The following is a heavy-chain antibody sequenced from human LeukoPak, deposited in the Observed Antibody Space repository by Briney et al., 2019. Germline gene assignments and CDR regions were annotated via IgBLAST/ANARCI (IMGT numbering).Heavy chain of an antibody. J-gene: IGHJ6*02. Sequence: PGGSLRLSCLASGFTVSSYYIFWVRQAPGKGLEWVSVIYSGGSTYYAESVKGRFSTSRGNSKNTLFLQMNALRAEDTAVYYCATNQRPYFYHGMDVWGQGTTVTVSS. CDR1: GFTVSSYY. D-gene: IGHD3-9*01. CDR3: ATNQRPYFYHGMDV. V-gene: IGHV3-66*01. CDR2: IYSGGST.